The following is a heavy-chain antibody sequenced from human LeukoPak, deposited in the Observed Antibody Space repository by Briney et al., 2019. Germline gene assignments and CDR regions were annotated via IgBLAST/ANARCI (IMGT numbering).Heavy chain of an antibody. Sequence: ASVKVSCKASGYTFTGYYMHWVRQAPGQGLEWMGWINLNSGGTNYAQKFQGRVTMTRDTSISTAYMELSRLRSDDTAVYYCARGATTVVTPGDYWGQGTLVTVSS. D-gene: IGHD4-23*01. V-gene: IGHV1-2*02. CDR2: INLNSGGT. J-gene: IGHJ4*02. CDR3: ARGATTVVTPGDY. CDR1: GYTFTGYY.